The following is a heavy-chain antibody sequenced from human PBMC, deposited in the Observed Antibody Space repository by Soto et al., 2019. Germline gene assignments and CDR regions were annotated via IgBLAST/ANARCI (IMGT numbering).Heavy chain of an antibody. CDR3: ARGWGKYFGVNDF. CDR2: MNPNSGNT. J-gene: IGHJ4*02. V-gene: IGHV1-8*01. D-gene: IGHD2-8*01. CDR1: GYTFTSYD. Sequence: ASVKVSCKASGYTFTSYDINWVRQATGQGLEWMGWMNPNSGNTGYAQKFQGRVTMTRNTSISTAYMELRSLTSDDTAVYYCARGWGKYFGVNDFWGQGTLVTVLL.